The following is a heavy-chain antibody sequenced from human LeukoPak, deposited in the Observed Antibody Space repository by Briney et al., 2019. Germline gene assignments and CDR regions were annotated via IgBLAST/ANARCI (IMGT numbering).Heavy chain of an antibody. CDR2: ISTHGNYI. V-gene: IGHV3-21*01. CDR3: ARGNFDSSGTFDN. Sequence: GGSLRLSCAASGFTFSGHGMSWVRQAPGKGLEWVSYISTHGNYIYYADSVRGRLTISRDNAKNSLYLQMNSLRAEDTAMYYCARGNFDSSGTFDNWGQGTLLTVSS. D-gene: IGHD3-22*01. J-gene: IGHJ4*02. CDR1: GFTFSGHG.